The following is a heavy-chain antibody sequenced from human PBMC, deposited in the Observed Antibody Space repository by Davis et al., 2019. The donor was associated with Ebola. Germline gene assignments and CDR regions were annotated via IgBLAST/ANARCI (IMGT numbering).Heavy chain of an antibody. Sequence: SETLSLTCTVSGGSISSGDYYWSWIRQPPGKGLEWIGYIYYSGSTYYNPSLKSRVTISVDTSKNQFSLKLSSVTAADTAVYYCARGSSTYYGDYPFDYWGQGTLVTVSS. D-gene: IGHD4-17*01. CDR1: GGSISSGDYY. CDR2: IYYSGST. CDR3: ARGSSTYYGDYPFDY. J-gene: IGHJ4*02. V-gene: IGHV4-30-4*02.